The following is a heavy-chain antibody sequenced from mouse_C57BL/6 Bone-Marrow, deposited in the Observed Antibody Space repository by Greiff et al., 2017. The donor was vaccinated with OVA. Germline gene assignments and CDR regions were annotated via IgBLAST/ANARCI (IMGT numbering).Heavy chain of an antibody. CDR1: GYSITSGYY. V-gene: IGHV3-6*01. J-gene: IGHJ3*01. CDR2: ISYDGSN. D-gene: IGHD2-10*01. CDR3: ARVGLLAWFAY. Sequence: EVKLEESGPGLVKPSQSLSLTCSVTGYSITSGYYWNWIRQFPGNKLEWMGYISYDGSNNYNPSLKNRISITRDTSKNQFFLKLNSVTTEDTATYYCARVGLLAWFAYWGQGTLVTVSA.